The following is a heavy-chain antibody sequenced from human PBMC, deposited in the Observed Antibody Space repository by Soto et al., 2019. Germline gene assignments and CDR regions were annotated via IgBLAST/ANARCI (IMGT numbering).Heavy chain of an antibody. Sequence: GGSLRLSCAASGFTFSNYWITWVRQAPGKALEWVSLVTWDGGTTYYADSVEGRFTVSRDNSKSSLYLQMSSLRVEDTALYYCAAGSGEYRASDYRGQGTLVTVSS. V-gene: IGHV3-43*01. CDR3: AAGSGEYRASDY. D-gene: IGHD4-17*01. CDR2: VTWDGGTT. J-gene: IGHJ4*02. CDR1: GFTFSNYW.